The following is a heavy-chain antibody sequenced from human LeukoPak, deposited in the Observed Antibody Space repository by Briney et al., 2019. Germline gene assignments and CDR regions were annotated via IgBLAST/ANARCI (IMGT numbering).Heavy chain of an antibody. V-gene: IGHV3-15*01. CDR1: GFNFSNAW. Sequence: AGGSLRLSCGAFGFNFSNAWMTWVRQGPGKGLEWVGRIKSKIDGGKIDYAAPVKDRFTISRDDAKNTLYLQMNSLKTEDTAVYYCTTGYSSGWFGGPDYWGQGTLVTVSS. CDR2: IKSKIDGGKI. CDR3: TTGYSSGWFGGPDY. D-gene: IGHD6-19*01. J-gene: IGHJ4*02.